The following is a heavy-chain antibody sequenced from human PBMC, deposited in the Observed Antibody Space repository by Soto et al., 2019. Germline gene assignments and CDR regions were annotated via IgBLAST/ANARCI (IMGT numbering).Heavy chain of an antibody. CDR2: INPSGGST. Sequence: ASVKVSCKASGYTFTSYYMHWVRQAPGQGLEWMGIINPSGGSTSYAQKLQGRVTMTRDTSTSTVYMELSSLRSEDTAVYYCASYLYFYDCSGAGYGWFSPPGQGTLVPVSS. V-gene: IGHV1-46*01. D-gene: IGHD3-22*01. CDR3: ASYLYFYDCSGAGYGWFSP. CDR1: GYTFTSYY. J-gene: IGHJ5*02.